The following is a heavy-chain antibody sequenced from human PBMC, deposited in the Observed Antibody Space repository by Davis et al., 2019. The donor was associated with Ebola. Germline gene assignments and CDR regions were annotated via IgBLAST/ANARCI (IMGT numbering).Heavy chain of an antibody. D-gene: IGHD3-22*01. J-gene: IGHJ4*02. V-gene: IGHV4-59*12. CDR3: AREVRSYYDSSGHFDY. CDR1: GCSISSYY. CDR2: IYYSGST. Sequence: PSETLSLTCTVSGCSISSYYWSWIRQPPGKGLEWIGYIYYSGSTNYNPSLKSRVTISVYRSKNQFSLKLSSVTAADTAVYYCAREVRSYYDSSGHFDYWGQGTLVTVSS.